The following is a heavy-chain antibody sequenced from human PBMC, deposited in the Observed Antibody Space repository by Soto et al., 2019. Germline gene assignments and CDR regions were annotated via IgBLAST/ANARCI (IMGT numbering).Heavy chain of an antibody. D-gene: IGHD3-22*01. V-gene: IGHV4-34*01. Sequence: SETLSLTCAVYGGSFSGYYWSWIRQPPGKGLEWIGEINHSGSTNYNPSLKSRVTISVDTSKNQFSLKLSSVTAADTAAYYCARGKGYYYDSSGYYPFDYWGQGTLVTVSS. CDR2: INHSGST. CDR3: ARGKGYYYDSSGYYPFDY. CDR1: GGSFSGYY. J-gene: IGHJ4*02.